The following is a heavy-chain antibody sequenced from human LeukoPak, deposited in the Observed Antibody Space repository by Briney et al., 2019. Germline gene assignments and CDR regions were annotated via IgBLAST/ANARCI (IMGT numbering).Heavy chain of an antibody. CDR1: GFIFKNYG. J-gene: IGHJ3*02. V-gene: IGHV3-30*02. Sequence: GGSLRLSCAASGFIFKNYGVHWVRQAPGKGLEWVTFIRYDGSDRYYANSVKGRFTVSRDNFKNTLFLEMNSLRAEDTAVYYCAKDLSGWLRSTSDAFDIWGQGTVVTVSS. CDR2: IRYDGSDR. D-gene: IGHD5-12*01. CDR3: AKDLSGWLRSTSDAFDI.